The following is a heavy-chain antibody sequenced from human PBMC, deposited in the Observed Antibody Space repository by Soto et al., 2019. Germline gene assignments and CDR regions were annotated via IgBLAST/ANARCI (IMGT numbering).Heavy chain of an antibody. Sequence: GGSLRLSCAASGFTFSDYYMSWIRQAPGKGLEWVSYISSSGSTIYYADSVKGRFTISRDNAKNSLYLQMNSLRAEDTAVYYCALRHNYYYTDVWGKGTTVTVSS. J-gene: IGHJ6*03. V-gene: IGHV3-11*01. CDR1: GFTFSDYY. CDR2: ISSSGSTI. CDR3: ALRHNYYYTDV.